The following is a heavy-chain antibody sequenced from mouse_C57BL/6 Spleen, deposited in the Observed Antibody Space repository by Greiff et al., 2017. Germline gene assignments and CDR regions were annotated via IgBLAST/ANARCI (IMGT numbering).Heavy chain of an antibody. CDR2: IDPNSGGT. D-gene: IGHD1-1*01. V-gene: IGHV1-72*01. CDR1: GYTFTSYW. J-gene: IGHJ1*03. CDR3: ARGDYYGSPYWYFDV. Sequence: VQLQQPGAELVKPGASVKLSCKASGYTFTSYWMHWVKQRPGRGLEWIGRIDPNSGGTKYNEKFKSKATLTVDKPSSTAYMQLSSLTSVDSAVYYCARGDYYGSPYWYFDVWGTGTTVTVSS.